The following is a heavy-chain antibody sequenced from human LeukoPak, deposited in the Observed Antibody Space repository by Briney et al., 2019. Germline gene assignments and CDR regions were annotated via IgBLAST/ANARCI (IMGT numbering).Heavy chain of an antibody. CDR1: GGSISSYY. CDR2: IYYSGNT. D-gene: IGHD2-15*01. CDR3: ATVWYLGWYYFDY. V-gene: IGHV4-59*01. Sequence: PSETLPLTCTVSGGSISSYYWSWIRQPPGKGLEWIGYIYYSGNTNYNPSLKSRVTISVDTSKNQFSLKLSSVTAADTAVYYCATVWYLGWYYFDYWGQGTLVTVSS. J-gene: IGHJ4*02.